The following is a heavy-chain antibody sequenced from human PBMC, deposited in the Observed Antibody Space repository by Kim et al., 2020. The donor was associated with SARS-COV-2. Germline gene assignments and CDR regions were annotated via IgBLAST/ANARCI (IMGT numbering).Heavy chain of an antibody. D-gene: IGHD5-12*01. CDR3: ARDHVDIVATLGYYYYGMDV. J-gene: IGHJ6*02. V-gene: IGHV3-21*01. Sequence: GGSLRLSCAASGFTFSSYSMNWVRQAPGKGLEWASSISSSSSYIYYADSVKGRFTISRDNAKNSLYLQMNSLRAEDTAVYYCARDHVDIVATLGYYYYGMDVWGQGTTVTVSS. CDR2: ISSSSSYI. CDR1: GFTFSSYS.